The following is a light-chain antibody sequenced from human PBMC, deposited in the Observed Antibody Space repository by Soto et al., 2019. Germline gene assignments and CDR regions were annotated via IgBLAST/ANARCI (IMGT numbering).Light chain of an antibody. Sequence: DIQMTQSPSTLSASVGDRVTITCRASQSIRSWLAWYQQKPEKAPKLLISGASTLESGVPSRFSGSESGTEFTLTISSLQPDDFATYYCQQYSNYPWTFGQGTKVEIK. CDR2: GAS. CDR3: QQYSNYPWT. V-gene: IGKV1-5*01. CDR1: QSIRSW. J-gene: IGKJ1*01.